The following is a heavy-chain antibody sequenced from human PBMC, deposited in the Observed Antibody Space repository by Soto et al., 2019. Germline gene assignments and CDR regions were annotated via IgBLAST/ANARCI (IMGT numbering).Heavy chain of an antibody. CDR1: GYTFTSYG. Sequence: ASVKVSCKASGYTFTSYGISWVRQAPGQGLEWMGWISAYNGNTNYAQKLQGRVTMTTDTSTSTAYMELRSLRSDDTAVYYCARDVAGFGYYYYGMDVWGKGTKVTVSS. D-gene: IGHD3-9*01. V-gene: IGHV1-18*01. CDR2: ISAYNGNT. J-gene: IGHJ6*04. CDR3: ARDVAGFGYYYYGMDV.